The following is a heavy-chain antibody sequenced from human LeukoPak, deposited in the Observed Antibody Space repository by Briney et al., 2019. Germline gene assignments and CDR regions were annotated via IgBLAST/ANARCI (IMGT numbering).Heavy chain of an antibody. J-gene: IGHJ4*02. CDR2: ISGDGTIK. CDR1: GFPFSSYW. V-gene: IGHV3-74*03. Sequence: GGSLRLSCEPSGFPFSSYWMLWVRQAPGKGLVWVSRISGDGTIKTYADFVRGRFTISRDNTKNILYLQMNSLKVEDTATYFCSMSQFDYWGQGVLVTVSP. CDR3: SMSQFDY.